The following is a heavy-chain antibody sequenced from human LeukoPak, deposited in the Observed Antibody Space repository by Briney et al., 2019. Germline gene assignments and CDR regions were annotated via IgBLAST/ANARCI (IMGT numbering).Heavy chain of an antibody. CDR2: INPSGGSA. J-gene: IGHJ4*02. D-gene: IGHD6-19*01. Sequence: ASVKVSCKASGYTFTGYYIHWVRQAPGQGLEWMGIINPSGGSATYAQKFQGRVTMTRDTSTSTVYMEVSSLRSEDTAVYYCARVSSSGWFDYWGQGTLVTVSS. CDR1: GYTFTGYY. V-gene: IGHV1-46*01. CDR3: ARVSSSGWFDY.